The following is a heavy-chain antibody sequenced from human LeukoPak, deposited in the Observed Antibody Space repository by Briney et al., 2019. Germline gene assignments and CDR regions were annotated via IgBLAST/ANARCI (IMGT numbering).Heavy chain of an antibody. V-gene: IGHV3-48*03. CDR2: ISSSGSTI. CDR1: GFTFSSYE. D-gene: IGHD6-19*01. J-gene: IGHJ4*02. CDR3: AGIAVAGRNFDY. Sequence: GGSLRLSXAASGFTFSSYEMNWVRQAPGKGLEWVSYISSSGSTIYYADSVKGRFTISRDNAKNSLYLQMNSLRAEDTAVYYCAGIAVAGRNFDYWGQGTLVTVSS.